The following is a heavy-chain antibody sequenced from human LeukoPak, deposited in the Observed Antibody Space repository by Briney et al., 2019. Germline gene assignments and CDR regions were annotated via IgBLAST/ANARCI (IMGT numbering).Heavy chain of an antibody. Sequence: GGSLRLSCKASGFKFQDFWMIWVRQAPGKGLEWVANIKGDGDEKYYVDSVKGRFTISRDNAENSIYLEMNSLRDEDTALYYCATYDLPPNGMGVWGRGTSVTVSS. CDR3: ATYDLPPNGMGV. D-gene: IGHD3-3*01. CDR2: IKGDGDEK. J-gene: IGHJ6*02. CDR1: GFKFQDFW. V-gene: IGHV3-7*01.